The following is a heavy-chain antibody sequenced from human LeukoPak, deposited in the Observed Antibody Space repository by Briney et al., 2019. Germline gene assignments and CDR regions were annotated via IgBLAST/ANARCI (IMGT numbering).Heavy chain of an antibody. V-gene: IGHV3-11*06. D-gene: IGHD3-16*01. CDR1: GFTFSDYY. Sequence: GVSLRLSCAASGFTFSDYYMSWIRQAPGKGLEWVSYISSSSSYTNYADSVKGRFTISRDNAKNSMYLQMNSLRAEDTAVYYCARDRVRGVLNWFDPWGQGTLVTVSS. CDR2: ISSSSSYT. CDR3: ARDRVRGVLNWFDP. J-gene: IGHJ5*02.